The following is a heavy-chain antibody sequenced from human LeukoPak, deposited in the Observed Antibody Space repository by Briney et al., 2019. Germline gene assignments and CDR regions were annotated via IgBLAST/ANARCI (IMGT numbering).Heavy chain of an antibody. CDR2: SSPLDSST. V-gene: IGHV5-51*01. CDR1: EYTFNTYW. J-gene: IGHJ4*02. D-gene: IGHD3-10*01. Sequence: RGESLKISCKGSEYTFNTYWIAWVRQLPGKGLELMGISSPLDSSTTYSPSFQGRVSVSVDKSITTAYLHWSSLQASDTAMYYCARVRDYYGPGTYLYFDYWGQGSMASLSS. CDR3: ARVRDYYGPGTYLYFDY.